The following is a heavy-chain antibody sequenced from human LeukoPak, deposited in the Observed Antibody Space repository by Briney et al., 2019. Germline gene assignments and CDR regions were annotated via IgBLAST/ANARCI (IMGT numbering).Heavy chain of an antibody. D-gene: IGHD2-15*01. CDR3: ARAGGEDCSGGSCYSVYYFDY. J-gene: IGHJ4*02. Sequence: ASVKVSCKASGYTFTSYGISWVRQAPGQGLEWMGWISAYNGNTNYAQKLQGRVTMTTDTSTSTAYMELGSLRSDDTAVYYCARAGGEDCSGGSCYSVYYFDYWGQGTLVTVSS. CDR2: ISAYNGNT. CDR1: GYTFTSYG. V-gene: IGHV1-18*01.